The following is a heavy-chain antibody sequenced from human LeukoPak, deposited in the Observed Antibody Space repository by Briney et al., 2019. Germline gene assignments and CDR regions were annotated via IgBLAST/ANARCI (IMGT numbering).Heavy chain of an antibody. D-gene: IGHD2-21*02. J-gene: IGHJ1*01. CDR1: GFSLSRFG. V-gene: IGHV3-30*02. CDR3: VKEWLPSYCGGDCYSGYEYFQH. CDR2: VRYDGSSQ. Sequence: GGSLRLSCVASGFSLSRFGMHWVRQAPGKGLEWVSFVRYDGSSQHYADSVKGRFTISRDNPKNTLYLQMNSLRAEDTAVYYCVKEWLPSYCGGDCYSGYEYFQHWGQGTLVTVSS.